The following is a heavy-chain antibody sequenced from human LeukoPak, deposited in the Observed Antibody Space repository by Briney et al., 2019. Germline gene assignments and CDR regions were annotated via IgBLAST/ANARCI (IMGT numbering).Heavy chain of an antibody. Sequence: PSETLSLTCGIPGHSTTRGHYWAWFRQSPGKGPEWIATFFQSEKSFYNASLESRVIMSLDTSKSQFSLNLTSVTAADTAVYYCARVLPVPYLLDSWGQGTHVTVSS. CDR1: GHSTTRGHY. CDR3: ARVLPVPYLLDS. V-gene: IGHV4-38-2*01. CDR2: FFQSEKS. J-gene: IGHJ4*02. D-gene: IGHD3-10*02.